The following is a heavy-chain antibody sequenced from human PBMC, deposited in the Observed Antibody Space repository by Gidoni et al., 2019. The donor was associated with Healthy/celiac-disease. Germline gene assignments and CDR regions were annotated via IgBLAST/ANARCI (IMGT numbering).Heavy chain of an antibody. J-gene: IGHJ3*02. CDR1: GYRFTRYW. CDR2: IYPGDSDT. V-gene: IGHV5-51*01. CDR3: ARLHKAYVWGAGGESGAFDI. D-gene: IGHD3-16*01. Sequence: EVQLVQSGAEVKKPGGSLKISCKGSGYRFTRYWIGGVRQMPGKGLEWMGIIYPGDSDTRYSPSFQGQVTISADKSISTAYRQWSSLKASDTAMYYCARLHKAYVWGAGGESGAFDIWGQGTMVTVSS.